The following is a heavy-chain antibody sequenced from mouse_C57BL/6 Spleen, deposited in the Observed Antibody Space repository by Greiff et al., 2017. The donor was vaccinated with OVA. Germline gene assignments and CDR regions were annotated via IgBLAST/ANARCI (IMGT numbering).Heavy chain of an antibody. CDR3: ARRALGAYDY. V-gene: IGHV1-50*01. D-gene: IGHD4-1*01. CDR2: IDPSDSYT. Sequence: QVQLKQPGAELVKPGASVKLSCKASGYTFTSYWMQWVKQRPGQGLEWIGEIDPSDSYTNYTQKFKGKATLTVDTSSSTAYMQLSSLTSEDSAVYYCARRALGAYDYWGQGTTLTVSS. CDR1: GYTFTSYW. J-gene: IGHJ2*01.